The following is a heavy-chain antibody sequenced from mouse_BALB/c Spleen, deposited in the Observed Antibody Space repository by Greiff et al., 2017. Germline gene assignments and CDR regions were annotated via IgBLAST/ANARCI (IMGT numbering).Heavy chain of an antibody. CDR1: GYTFTDYN. Sequence: EVQVVESGPELVKPGASVKISCKASGYTFTDYNMHWVKQSHGKSLEWIGYIYPYNGGTGYNQKFKSKATLTVDNSSSTAYMELRSLTSEDSAVYYCAPYRYGFAYWGQGTLVTVSA. J-gene: IGHJ3*01. V-gene: IGHV1S29*02. CDR2: IYPYNGGT. D-gene: IGHD2-14*01. CDR3: APYRYGFAY.